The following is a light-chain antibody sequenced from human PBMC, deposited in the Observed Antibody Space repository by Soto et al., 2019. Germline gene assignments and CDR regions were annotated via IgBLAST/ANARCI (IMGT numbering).Light chain of an antibody. Sequence: QSALTQHASVSGSPGQSITISCTGTRNDIGAYNFVSWYQQHPGEVPKLILYDVNVRPSGVSNRFSGSKSGNTASLTISGLQAEDEADYYCTSWTTSTTMIFGGGTKLTVL. CDR2: DVN. V-gene: IGLV2-14*03. CDR3: TSWTTSTTMI. CDR1: RNDIGAYNF. J-gene: IGLJ2*01.